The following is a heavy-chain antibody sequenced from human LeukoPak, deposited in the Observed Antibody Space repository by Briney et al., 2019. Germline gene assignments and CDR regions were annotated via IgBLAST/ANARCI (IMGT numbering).Heavy chain of an antibody. D-gene: IGHD3-10*01. J-gene: IGHJ6*04. Sequence: GGSLRLSCAASGFSFSRHAMRSVRQAPGKGLEWVAVIWFDGSEKQYADSVKGRFTISRDNSKNMVFLQMTSLTAEDTAMYYCARDRSNVVRGANCLDVWGKGTTVTASS. CDR1: GFSFSRHA. CDR3: ARDRSNVVRGANCLDV. CDR2: IWFDGSEK. V-gene: IGHV3-33*01.